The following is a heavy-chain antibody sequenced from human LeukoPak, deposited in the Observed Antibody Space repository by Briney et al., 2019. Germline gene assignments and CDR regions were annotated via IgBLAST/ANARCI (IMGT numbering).Heavy chain of an antibody. J-gene: IGHJ4*02. CDR1: GGTFSSYA. D-gene: IGHD6-13*01. CDR2: IIPIFGTA. Sequence: ASVKVSCKASGGTFSSYAISWVRQAPGQGLEWMGGIIPIFGTANYAQKFQGRVTITTDESTSTAYMELSSLRSEDTAVYYCAREPYSRYYFDYWGQGTLVTVSS. CDR3: AREPYSRYYFDY. V-gene: IGHV1-69*05.